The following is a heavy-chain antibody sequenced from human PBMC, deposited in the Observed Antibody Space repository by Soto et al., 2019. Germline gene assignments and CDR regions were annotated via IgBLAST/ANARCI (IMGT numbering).Heavy chain of an antibody. V-gene: IGHV1-69*01. CDR1: GGTFSSYA. J-gene: IGHJ6*02. CDR2: IIPIFGTA. CDR3: ARGAVVPAATHYYYYYYGMDV. Sequence: QVQLVQSGAEVKKPGSSVKVSCKASGGTFSSYAISWVRQAPGQGLEWMGGIIPIFGTANYAQKFQGRVTITADESTSTAYMELSSLRSEDTAVYYCARGAVVPAATHYYYYYYGMDVWGQGTTVTVSS. D-gene: IGHD2-2*01.